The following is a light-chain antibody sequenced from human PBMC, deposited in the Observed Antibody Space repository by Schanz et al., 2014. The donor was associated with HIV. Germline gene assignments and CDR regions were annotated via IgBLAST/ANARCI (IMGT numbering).Light chain of an antibody. CDR3: QQYYDYPRT. J-gene: IGKJ1*01. Sequence: DIQMTQSPSSVSASVGDRVTITCRARQGISSWLAWYQQKPGKAPKLLIYAASTLQSGVPSRFSGSGSGTDFNLTISCLQPEDFATYFCQQYYDYPRTFGQGTKVEIK. CDR1: QGISSW. V-gene: IGKV1-12*01. CDR2: AAS.